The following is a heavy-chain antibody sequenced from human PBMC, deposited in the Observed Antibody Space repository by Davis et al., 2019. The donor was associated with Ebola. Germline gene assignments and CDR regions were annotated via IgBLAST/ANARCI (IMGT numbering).Heavy chain of an antibody. CDR3: ARASREWTPDY. CDR2: INAANGKT. Sequence: ASVKVSCKAVGDTLTSYAMTWVRQAPGQGLEWMGWINAANGKTKSSENFQGRATLTSDTSANTAYLELSSLKSEDTSVYYCARASREWTPDYWGQGTPVTVSS. J-gene: IGHJ4*02. CDR1: GDTLTSYA. V-gene: IGHV1-3*01. D-gene: IGHD3-3*01.